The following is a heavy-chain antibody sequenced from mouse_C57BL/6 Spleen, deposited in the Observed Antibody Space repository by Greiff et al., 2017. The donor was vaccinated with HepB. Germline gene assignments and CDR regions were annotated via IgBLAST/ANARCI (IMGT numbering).Heavy chain of an antibody. Sequence: EVKVVESGGGLVKPGGSLKLSCAASGFTFSSYAMSWVRQTPEKRLEWVATISDGGSYTYYPDNVKGRFTISRDNAKNNLYLQMSHLKSEDTAMYYCARLYYGSSGGFAYWGQGTLVTVSA. CDR2: ISDGGSYT. V-gene: IGHV5-4*03. J-gene: IGHJ3*01. D-gene: IGHD1-1*01. CDR3: ARLYYGSSGGFAY. CDR1: GFTFSSYA.